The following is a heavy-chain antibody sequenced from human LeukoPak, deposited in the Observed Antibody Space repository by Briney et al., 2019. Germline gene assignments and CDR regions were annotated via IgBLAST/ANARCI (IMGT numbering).Heavy chain of an antibody. CDR3: AREVAGNFDY. CDR2: IYYSGST. J-gene: IGHJ4*02. D-gene: IGHD6-19*01. Sequence: SETLSLTCTVSGGSISSYYWSWIRQPPGKGLERIGYIYYSGSTNYNPSLKSRVTISVDTSKNQFSLKLSSVTAADTAVYYCAREVAGNFDYWGQGTLVTVSS. V-gene: IGHV4-59*01. CDR1: GGSISSYY.